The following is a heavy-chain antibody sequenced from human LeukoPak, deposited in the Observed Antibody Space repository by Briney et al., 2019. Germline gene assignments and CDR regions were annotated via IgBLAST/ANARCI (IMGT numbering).Heavy chain of an antibody. J-gene: IGHJ4*02. Sequence: GGSLRLSCAASGFTFSSYAMSWVRQAPGKGLEWVSSISGSGGSTYDADSVKGRFTISRDNSKNTLYLQMNSLRAEDTAVYYCAKDGPDYYGSGRYDYWGQGTLVTVSS. CDR2: ISGSGGST. CDR3: AKDGPDYYGSGRYDY. V-gene: IGHV3-23*01. CDR1: GFTFSSYA. D-gene: IGHD3-10*01.